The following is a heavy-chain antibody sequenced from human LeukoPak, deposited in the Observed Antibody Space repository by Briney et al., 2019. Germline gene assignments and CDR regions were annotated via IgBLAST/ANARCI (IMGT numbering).Heavy chain of an antibody. CDR2: ISAYNGNT. D-gene: IGHD2-2*01. J-gene: IGHJ4*02. V-gene: IGHV1-18*01. Sequence: ASVKVSCKASGYTFTSYGISWVRQAPGQGLEWMGWISAYNGNTNYAQKLQGRVTMTTDTSTSTAYMELRSLRSDDTAVYYCARDHVDLGYCSSTSCYLSGSDYWGQGTLVTASS. CDR1: GYTFTSYG. CDR3: ARDHVDLGYCSSTSCYLSGSDY.